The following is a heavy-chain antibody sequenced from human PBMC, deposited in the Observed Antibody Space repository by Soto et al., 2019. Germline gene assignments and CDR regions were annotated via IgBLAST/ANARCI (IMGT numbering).Heavy chain of an antibody. CDR2: IIPLFGTA. J-gene: IGHJ4*02. Sequence: QVQLVQSGAEVKKPGSSVKVSCKASGGTFNSYAISWVRQAPGQGLEWMGGIIPLFGTANYAQKFDGRVTITEDKSTDTAYMELSSLKSEDTAVYYCARLIGEGYSGTYALDYWGQGTLVTVSS. CDR1: GGTFNSYA. V-gene: IGHV1-69*06. D-gene: IGHD1-26*01. CDR3: ARLIGEGYSGTYALDY.